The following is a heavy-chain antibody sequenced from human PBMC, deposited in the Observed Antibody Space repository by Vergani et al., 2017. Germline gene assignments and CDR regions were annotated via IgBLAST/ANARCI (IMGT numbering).Heavy chain of an antibody. Sequence: QVQLVQSGSEVRKPGASVKVSCQVSGYSLTELTIHWVRQAPGKGLEWMGGFDPEHGEVTFAHHIEGRVTMTEDRSTDTAYMELSSLRPEDTALYYCAIVTYYYDSSVYYLDYWGQGTLVTVSS. J-gene: IGHJ4*02. CDR3: AIVTYYYDSSVYYLDY. CDR1: GYSLTELT. D-gene: IGHD3-22*01. V-gene: IGHV1-24*01. CDR2: FDPEHGEV.